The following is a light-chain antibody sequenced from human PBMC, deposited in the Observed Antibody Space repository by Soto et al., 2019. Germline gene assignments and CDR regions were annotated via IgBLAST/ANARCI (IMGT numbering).Light chain of an antibody. V-gene: IGKV3-15*01. CDR1: QSVSSN. J-gene: IGKJ1*01. CDR3: QQYNNWPGT. Sequence: EIVMTQSPATLSVSPEERATLSCRASQSVSSNLAWYQQKPGQAPRLLIYGASTRATGIPVRFSGSGSGTEFTLTISSLQSEDFAVYYCQQYNNWPGTFGQGTKVEIK. CDR2: GAS.